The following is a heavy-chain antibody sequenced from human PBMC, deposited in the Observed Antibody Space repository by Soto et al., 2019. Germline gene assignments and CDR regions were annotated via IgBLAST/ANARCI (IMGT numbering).Heavy chain of an antibody. V-gene: IGHV1-69*06. CDR1: GATFSSYA. Sequence: QVLLVQSGAEVKKPGSSVKVSCKLSGATFSSYAMSWVRQAPGQGLEWIGGIIPFIGTPNYAQKFQGRVTITANTSTATDNMKRNSIRSDETALYYYARKNGAYYAQLLYWGPGTLVTVSS. CDR3: ARKNGAYYAQLLY. CDR2: IIPFIGTP. D-gene: IGHD3-22*01. J-gene: IGHJ4*01.